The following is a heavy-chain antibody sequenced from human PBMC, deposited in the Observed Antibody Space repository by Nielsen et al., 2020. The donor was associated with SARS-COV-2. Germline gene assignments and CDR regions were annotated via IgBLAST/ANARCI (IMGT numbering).Heavy chain of an antibody. CDR1: GYTFTGYY. CDR3: ARGGHYDFLGGAFDI. Sequence: ASVKVSCKASGYTFTGYYMHWVRQAPGQGLEWMGWINPNSGGTNYAQKFQGRVTMTRDTSISTAYMELSRLRSDDTAVYYCARGGHYDFLGGAFDIWGQGTMVTVSS. V-gene: IGHV1-2*02. CDR2: INPNSGGT. J-gene: IGHJ3*02. D-gene: IGHD3-3*01.